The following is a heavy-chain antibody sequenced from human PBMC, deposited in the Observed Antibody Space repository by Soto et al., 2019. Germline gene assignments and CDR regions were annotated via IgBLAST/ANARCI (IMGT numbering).Heavy chain of an antibody. D-gene: IGHD2-21*01. CDR1: DASIKTYY. CDR2: IYYNGIT. CDR3: ARDRGGDGYSSDAFDI. J-gene: IGHJ3*02. V-gene: IGHV4-59*01. Sequence: PSETLSLTRTVSDASIKTYYWSWIRQPPGKGLEWIGYIYYNGITNYNPSLKSRVTMSVDTSKNQFSLKLSTVTAADTAVYYCARDRGGDGYSSDAFDIWGQGTMVTVSS.